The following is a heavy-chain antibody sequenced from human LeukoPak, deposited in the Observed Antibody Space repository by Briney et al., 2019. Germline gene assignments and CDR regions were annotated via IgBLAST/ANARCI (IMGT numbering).Heavy chain of an antibody. J-gene: IGHJ4*02. D-gene: IGHD3-22*01. Sequence: GGSLRLSCAASGFTFSSYAMSWVRQAPGKGLEWVSYISSSGSTIYYADPVKGRFTISRDNAKNSLYLQMNSLSAEDTAVYFCARETYFYDTDYYYVKYFDSWGQGTLVTVSS. CDR3: ARETYFYDTDYYYVKYFDS. CDR1: GFTFSSYA. CDR2: ISSSGSTI. V-gene: IGHV3-48*04.